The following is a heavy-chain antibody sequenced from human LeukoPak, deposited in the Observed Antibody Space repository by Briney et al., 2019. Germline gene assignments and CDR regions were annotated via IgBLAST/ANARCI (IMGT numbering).Heavy chain of an antibody. CDR3: ARKTVAGIGYFDL. J-gene: IGHJ2*01. V-gene: IGHV3-9*01. CDR1: GFTFDDYA. CDR2: ISWNSGSI. D-gene: IGHD6-19*01. Sequence: GGSLRLSCAASGFTFDDYAMHWVRQAPGKGLEWVSGISWNSGSIGYADSVKGRFTISRDNAKNSRYLQMNILRAEDTALYYCARKTVAGIGYFDLWGRGTLVTVSS.